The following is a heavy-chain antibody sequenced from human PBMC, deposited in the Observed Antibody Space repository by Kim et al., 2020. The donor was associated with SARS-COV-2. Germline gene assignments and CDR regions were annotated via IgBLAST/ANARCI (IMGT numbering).Heavy chain of an antibody. D-gene: IGHD3-3*01. CDR3: ARGGTRFLEWLLDYYYGMDV. CDR2: IIPIFGTA. CDR1: GGTFSSYA. V-gene: IGHV1-69*13. Sequence: SVKVSCKASGGTFSSYAISWVRQAPGQGLEWMGGIIPIFGTANYAQKFQGRVTITADESTSTAYMELSSLRSEDTAVYYCARGGTRFLEWLLDYYYGMDVWGQGTTVTVSS. J-gene: IGHJ6*02.